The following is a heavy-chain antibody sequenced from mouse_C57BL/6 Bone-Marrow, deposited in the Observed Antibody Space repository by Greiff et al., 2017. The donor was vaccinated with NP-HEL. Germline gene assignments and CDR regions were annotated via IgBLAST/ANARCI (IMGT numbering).Heavy chain of an antibody. CDR1: GYTFTSYW. Sequence: VKLQQPGAELVKPGASVKMSCKASGYTFTSYWITWVKQRPGQGLEWIGDIYPGSGSTNYNEKFKSKATLTVDTSSSTAYMQLSSLTSEDSAVYYCARGITTVVARAYWGQGTLVTVSA. D-gene: IGHD1-1*01. CDR2: IYPGSGST. CDR3: ARGITTVVARAY. V-gene: IGHV1-55*01. J-gene: IGHJ3*01.